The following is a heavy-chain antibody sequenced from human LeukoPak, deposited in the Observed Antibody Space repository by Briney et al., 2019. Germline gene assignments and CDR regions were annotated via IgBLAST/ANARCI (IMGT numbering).Heavy chain of an antibody. CDR3: ARETFPGIAVAGTGGFDY. V-gene: IGHV4-34*01. D-gene: IGHD6-19*01. Sequence: SETLSLTCAVYGGSFSGYYWSWIRQPPGKGLEWIGEINHSGSTNYNPSLKSRVTISVDTSKNQFSLKLSSVTAADTAVYYCARETFPGIAVAGTGGFDYWGQGTLVTVSS. J-gene: IGHJ4*02. CDR2: INHSGST. CDR1: GGSFSGYY.